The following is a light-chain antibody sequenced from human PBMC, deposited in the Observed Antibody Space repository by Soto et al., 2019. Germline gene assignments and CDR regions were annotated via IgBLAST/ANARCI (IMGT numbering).Light chain of an antibody. V-gene: IGLV4-69*01. CDR2: LNSDGSH. J-gene: IGLJ2*01. CDR1: SGHSNYA. CDR3: QTWVTGIHVI. Sequence: QPVLTQSPSASASLGASVKLTCTLSSGHSNYAIAWHQQQPEKGPRYLMKLNSDGSHSKGDGSPDRFSGSSSGAERYLTISILQSEDEADYYCQTWVTGIHVILGGGTKVTVL.